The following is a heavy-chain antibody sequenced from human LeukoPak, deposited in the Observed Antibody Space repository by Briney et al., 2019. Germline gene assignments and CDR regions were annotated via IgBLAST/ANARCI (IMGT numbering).Heavy chain of an antibody. CDR3: ARAAVVGWETALFTYGMDV. CDR1: GYTFTGYY. Sequence: ASVKVSCKASGYTFTGYYMHWVRQAPGQGLEWMGWINPNSGGTNYAQKFQGRVTMTRDTSISTAYMELSRLRSDDTAVYYCARAAVVGWETALFTYGMDVWGQGTTVTVSS. CDR2: INPNSGGT. J-gene: IGHJ6*02. V-gene: IGHV1-2*02. D-gene: IGHD2-2*01.